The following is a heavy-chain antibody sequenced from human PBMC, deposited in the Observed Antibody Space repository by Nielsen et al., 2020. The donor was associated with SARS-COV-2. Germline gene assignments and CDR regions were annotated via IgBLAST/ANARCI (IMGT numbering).Heavy chain of an antibody. D-gene: IGHD3-10*01. CDR3: ARYPRGYGMDV. CDR2: MSAYNGNT. V-gene: IGHV1-18*01. J-gene: IGHJ6*02. Sequence: ASVKVSCKASGYTFTSYGISWVRQAPGQGLEWMGWMSAYNGNTNYAQKFQGRVTMTRNTSISTAYMELSSLRSEDTAVYYCARYPRGYGMDVWGQGTTVTVSS. CDR1: GYTFTSYG.